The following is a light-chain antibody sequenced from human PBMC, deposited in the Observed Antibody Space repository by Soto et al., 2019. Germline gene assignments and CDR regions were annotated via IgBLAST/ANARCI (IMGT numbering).Light chain of an antibody. CDR1: QSVGSN. J-gene: IGKJ1*01. CDR2: DAS. Sequence: EVVMTQSPATLSVSPGERATLSCRASQSVGSNVAWYQQKPGQAPRLLIYDASNRATGIPARFSGSGSGTDFTLTISSLEPEDFAVYYCQHYVTSLTTFGQGTKVDIK. V-gene: IGKV3D-15*01. CDR3: QHYVTSLTT.